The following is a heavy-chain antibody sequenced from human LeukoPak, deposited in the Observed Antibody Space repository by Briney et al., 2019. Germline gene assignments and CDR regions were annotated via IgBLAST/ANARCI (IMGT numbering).Heavy chain of an antibody. CDR2: MNPNSGNT. CDR1: GYTFTSYD. D-gene: IGHD4-23*01. CDR3: ARVGLRTPTTVVTPYDH. V-gene: IGHV1-8*01. Sequence: ASVKVSCKASGYTFTSYDINWVRQATGQGLEWMGWMNPNSGNTGYAQKFQGRVTMTRNTSISTAYMELSSLRSEDTAVYYCARVGLRTPTTVVTPYDHWGQGTLVTVSS. J-gene: IGHJ4*02.